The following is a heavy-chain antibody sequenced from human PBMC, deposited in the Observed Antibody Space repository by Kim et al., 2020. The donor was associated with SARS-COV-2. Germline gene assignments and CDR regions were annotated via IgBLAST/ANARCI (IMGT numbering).Heavy chain of an antibody. J-gene: IGHJ5*02. CDR3: ATAGVATITRYPPGGWFDP. V-gene: IGHV1-24*01. CDR2: FDPEDGET. D-gene: IGHD5-12*01. Sequence: ASVKVSCKVSGYTLTELSMHWVRQAPGKGLEWMGGFDPEDGETIYAQKFQGRVTMTEDTSTDTAYMELSSLRSEDTAVYYCATAGVATITRYPPGGWFDPWGQGTLVTVSS. CDR1: GYTLTELS.